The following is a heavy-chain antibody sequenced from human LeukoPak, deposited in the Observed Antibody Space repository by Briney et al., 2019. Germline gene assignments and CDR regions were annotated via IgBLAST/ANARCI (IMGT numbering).Heavy chain of an antibody. V-gene: IGHV3-23*01. J-gene: IGHJ4*02. CDR2: INGRGDDT. CDR1: GFTFSSYS. Sequence: GGSLRLSCAASGFTFSSYSMSWVRQAPGRGLEWVSAINGRGDDTYYPDSVKGRFTISRDNSNNTLYLQMNSLRAEDTAVYYCAKGHRSSSSFFDSWGQGILVTVSS. CDR3: AKGHRSSSSFFDS. D-gene: IGHD6-19*01.